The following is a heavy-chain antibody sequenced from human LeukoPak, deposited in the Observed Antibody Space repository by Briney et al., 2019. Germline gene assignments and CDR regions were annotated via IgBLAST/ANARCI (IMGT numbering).Heavy chain of an antibody. D-gene: IGHD4-17*01. CDR2: ISSSSSYI. CDR1: GFTFSSYS. CDR3: AKDKGTVTTSPYYFDY. J-gene: IGHJ4*02. V-gene: IGHV3-21*01. Sequence: GGSLRLSCAASGFTFSSYSMNWVRQAPGKGLEWVSSISSSSSYIYYADSVKGRFTISRDNAKNSLYLQMNSLRAEDTAVYYCAKDKGTVTTSPYYFDYWGQGTLVTVSS.